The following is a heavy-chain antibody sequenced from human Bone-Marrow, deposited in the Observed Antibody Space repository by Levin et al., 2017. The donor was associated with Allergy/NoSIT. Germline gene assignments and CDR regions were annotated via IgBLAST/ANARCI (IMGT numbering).Heavy chain of an antibody. Sequence: AASVKVSCMASGGTFSSYVISWVRQAPGQGLEWMGGFLPLSGRSNYAQKFQGRVTIHADESTRTAYMEVSSLRSEDTAVYYCASRRAVAGTPFDYWGQGTLVTVSS. J-gene: IGHJ4*02. CDR2: FLPLSGRS. D-gene: IGHD6-19*01. V-gene: IGHV1-69*13. CDR1: GGTFSSYV. CDR3: ASRRAVAGTPFDY.